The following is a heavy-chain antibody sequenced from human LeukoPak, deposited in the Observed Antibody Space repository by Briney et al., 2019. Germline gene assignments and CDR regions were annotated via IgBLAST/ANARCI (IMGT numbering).Heavy chain of an antibody. J-gene: IGHJ5*02. D-gene: IGHD6-13*01. V-gene: IGHV4-59*01. CDR3: ARGSSWEYNWFDP. Sequence: SETLFLTCTVSGVSISSYYWGWNRQPPGKGLEWIGYIYYSGTTNYHPSLKRGITIAVDTSKNQFSLKLSCVNAADTAVYYCARGSSWEYNWFDPWGQGTMVTVSS. CDR2: IYYSGTT. CDR1: GVSISSYY.